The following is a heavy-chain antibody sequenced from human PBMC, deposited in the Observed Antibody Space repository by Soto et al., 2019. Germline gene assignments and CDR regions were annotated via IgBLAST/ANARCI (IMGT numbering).Heavy chain of an antibody. D-gene: IGHD2-15*01. J-gene: IGHJ3*02. V-gene: IGHV4-39*01. Sequence: SETLSLTCTVSGGSISSSSYYWGWIRQPPGKGLEWIGSIYYSGSTYYNPSLKSRVTISVDTSKNQFSLKLSSVTAADTAVYYCARGVPTILSDAFDIWGQGTMVTVSS. CDR2: IYYSGST. CDR3: ARGVPTILSDAFDI. CDR1: GGSISSSSYY.